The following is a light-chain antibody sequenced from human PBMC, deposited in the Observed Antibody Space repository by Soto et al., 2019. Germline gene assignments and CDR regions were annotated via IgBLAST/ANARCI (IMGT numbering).Light chain of an antibody. J-gene: IGKJ1*01. CDR2: ATS. Sequence: ETVRTQSPATLSVSPGERYTLSCLASQSVSSSYLAWYQQKPGQAPRLLIYATSFRATGITDRFRGSGSGTDFTLTISRLEPEDFAVYYCQQYGSSPLTFGPGTQVEIK. CDR1: QSVSSSY. V-gene: IGKV3-20*01. CDR3: QQYGSSPLT.